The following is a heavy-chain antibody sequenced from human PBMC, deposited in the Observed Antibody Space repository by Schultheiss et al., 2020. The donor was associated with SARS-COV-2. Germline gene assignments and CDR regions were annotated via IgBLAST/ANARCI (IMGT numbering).Heavy chain of an antibody. V-gene: IGHV3-73*01. J-gene: IGHJ3*02. CDR2: IRSKANSYAT. Sequence: GESLKISCAASGFRFSDHYMDWVRQAPGKGLEWVGRIRSKANSYATAYAASVKGRFTISRDNSKNTLYLQMNSLKTEDTAVYYCTTSGWHDLHAFDIWGQGTMVTVSS. CDR1: GFRFSDHY. D-gene: IGHD6-19*01. CDR3: TTSGWHDLHAFDI.